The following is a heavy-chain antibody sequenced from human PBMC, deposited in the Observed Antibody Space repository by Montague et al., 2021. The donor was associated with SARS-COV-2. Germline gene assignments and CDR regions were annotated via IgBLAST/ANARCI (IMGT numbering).Heavy chain of an antibody. CDR1: GGSISSSSYY. D-gene: IGHD6-19*01. Sequence: ETLSLTCTVSGGSISSSSYYWGWIRQPPGKGLEWIGSIYYSGSTYYNPSLKSRVTISVDTSKHQFSLKLSSVTAADTAVYYCARQRRGGLVSTPRFFDYWGQGTLVTVSS. CDR2: IYYSGST. J-gene: IGHJ4*02. V-gene: IGHV4-39*01. CDR3: ARQRRGGLVSTPRFFDY.